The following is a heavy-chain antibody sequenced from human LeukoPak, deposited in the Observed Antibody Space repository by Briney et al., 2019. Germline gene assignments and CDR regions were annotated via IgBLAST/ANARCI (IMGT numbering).Heavy chain of an antibody. CDR2: IYTSGST. CDR3: ASITRDY. CDR1: GGSISTGSDY. V-gene: IGHV4-61*02. J-gene: IGHJ4*02. Sequence: TLSLTCTVSGGSISTGSDYWSWIRQAAGKGLEWIGRIYTSGSTDYNPSLRSRVTISVDTSKNQFSLRLSSVAAADTALYYCASITRDYWGQGTLVTVSS. D-gene: IGHD3-10*01.